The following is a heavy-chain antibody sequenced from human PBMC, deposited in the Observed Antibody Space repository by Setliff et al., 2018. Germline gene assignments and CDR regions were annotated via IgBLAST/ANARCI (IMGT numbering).Heavy chain of an antibody. D-gene: IGHD1-1*01. CDR1: GGSISSSSYY. CDR2: IYYSGST. CDR3: AREDQLERRGCFDY. Sequence: KPSETLSLTCTVSGGSISSSSYYWGWIRQPPGKGLEWIGSIYYSGSTYYNPSLKSRVTISVDTSKNQFSLKLSSVTAADTAVYYCAREDQLERRGCFDYWGQGTLVTVSS. J-gene: IGHJ4*02. V-gene: IGHV4-39*07.